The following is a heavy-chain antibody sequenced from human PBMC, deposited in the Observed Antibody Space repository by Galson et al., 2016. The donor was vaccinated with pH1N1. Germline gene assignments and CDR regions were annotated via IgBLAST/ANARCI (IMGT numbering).Heavy chain of an antibody. Sequence: SVKVSCKVSGFILSELSIHWVRQAPGKGLEWIGGYDPQDLETVKAQKFQGRVTMTGDTIADTAYMELSTLTSEDTAMYYCVGIKGGTLDLWGQGTKVTVSS. J-gene: IGHJ3*01. D-gene: IGHD3-16*01. CDR2: YDPQDLET. V-gene: IGHV1-24*01. CDR1: GFILSELS. CDR3: VGIKGGTLDL.